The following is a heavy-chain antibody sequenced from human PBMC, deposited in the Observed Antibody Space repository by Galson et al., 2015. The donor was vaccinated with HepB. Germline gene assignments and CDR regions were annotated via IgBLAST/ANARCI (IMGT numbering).Heavy chain of an antibody. Sequence: SVKVSCKASGGTFSSYAISWVRQAPGQGLEWMGRIIPIFGIANYAQKFQGRVTITADKSTSTAYMELSSLRSEDTAVYYCKFGDYELDAFDIWGQGTMVTVSS. CDR3: KFGDYELDAFDI. CDR1: GGTFSSYA. J-gene: IGHJ3*02. V-gene: IGHV1-69*04. D-gene: IGHD4-17*01. CDR2: IIPIFGIA.